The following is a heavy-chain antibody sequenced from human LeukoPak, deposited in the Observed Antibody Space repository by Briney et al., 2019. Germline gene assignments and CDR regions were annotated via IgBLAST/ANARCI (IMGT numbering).Heavy chain of an antibody. CDR1: GGSITNNNW. CDR3: ARDRAYGSGKYYFDY. Sequence: SETLSLTCAVSGGSITNNNWWNWVRQPPGKGLEWIGYIDYSGSTNYNPSLKSRVAISVDTSKSQFSLKLSSVTAADTAVYYCARDRAYGSGKYYFDYWGQGTLVTVSS. D-gene: IGHD3-10*01. CDR2: IDYSGST. J-gene: IGHJ4*02. V-gene: IGHV4-4*02.